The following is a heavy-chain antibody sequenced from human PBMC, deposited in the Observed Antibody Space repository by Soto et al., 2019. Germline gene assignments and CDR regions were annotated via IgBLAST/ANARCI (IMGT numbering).Heavy chain of an antibody. J-gene: IGHJ6*02. CDR3: ARTFDYYGMDV. CDR2: IYHAGSV. Sequence: PSETLSLTCAVSGYSIGSGYYWAWIRQSPGKGLEWIGSIYHAGSVYYNPSLNGRVALSRDTSKNHFSLKLTSVTAADTAVYYCARTFDYYGMDVWGQGTTVTVSS. V-gene: IGHV4-38-2*01. CDR1: GYSIGSGYY.